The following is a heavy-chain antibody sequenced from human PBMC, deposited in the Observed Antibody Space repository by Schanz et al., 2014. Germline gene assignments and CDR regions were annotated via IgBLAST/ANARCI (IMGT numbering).Heavy chain of an antibody. J-gene: IGHJ3*02. CDR1: NYIFTKYY. CDR3: VTEKRMESGTWAKAFDI. Sequence: QVQLVQSGAEVKKPGASVKLSCKASNYIFTKYYIHCVRQAPGQGLEWMGLINPYDDTIDYAKKFQSRFTMTRDTSTTTVYMELSSLRSDDTAMYYCVTEKRMESGTWAKAFDIWGQGTWXTVSS. D-gene: IGHD3-3*01. CDR2: INPYDDTI. V-gene: IGHV1-46*01.